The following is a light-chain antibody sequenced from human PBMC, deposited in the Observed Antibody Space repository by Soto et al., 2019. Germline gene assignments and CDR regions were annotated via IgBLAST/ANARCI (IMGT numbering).Light chain of an antibody. Sequence: NFMLTQPHSVSESPGKTVTISFTRSSGSIASNYVQWYQQRPGSAPTPVIYEDNQRPSGVPDRFSGSIDSSANSASLIISGLKTEDEADYFCQSFDSSSVVFGGGTKVTVL. J-gene: IGLJ2*01. V-gene: IGLV6-57*04. CDR3: QSFDSSSVV. CDR2: EDN. CDR1: SGSIASNY.